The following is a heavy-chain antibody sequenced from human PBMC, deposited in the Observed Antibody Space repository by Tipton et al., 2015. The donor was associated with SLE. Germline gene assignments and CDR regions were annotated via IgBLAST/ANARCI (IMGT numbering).Heavy chain of an antibody. CDR3: ARAESAHWDYYFMDV. V-gene: IGHV3-23*04. D-gene: IGHD6-6*01. CDR1: GYTFTSYG. Sequence: VQLVQSGAEVKKPGASVKVSCKASGYTFTSYGISWVRQAPGQGLEWVSGISGSGGSTYYADSVKGRFTISRDNSKNTLYLQMNSLRAEDTAVYYCARAESAHWDYYFMDVWGTGTTVTVSS. CDR2: ISGSGGST. J-gene: IGHJ6*03.